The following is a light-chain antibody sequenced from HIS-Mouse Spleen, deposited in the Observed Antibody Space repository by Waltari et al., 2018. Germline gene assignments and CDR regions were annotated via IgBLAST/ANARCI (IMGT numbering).Light chain of an antibody. CDR1: SSDVGGYNY. CDR2: EVS. Sequence: QSALTQPPSASGSPGQSVTISCTGTSSDVGGYNYVSWYQQHPGKAPKLMIYEVSKRPSGVPERFSGSNSGNTATLTISRAQAGDEADYYCQVWDSSTVVFGGGTKLTVL. V-gene: IGLV2-8*01. J-gene: IGLJ2*01. CDR3: QVWDSSTVV.